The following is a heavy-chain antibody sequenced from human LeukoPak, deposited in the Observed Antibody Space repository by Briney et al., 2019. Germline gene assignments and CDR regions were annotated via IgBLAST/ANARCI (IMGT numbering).Heavy chain of an antibody. V-gene: IGHV1-8*01. D-gene: IGHD3-10*01. CDR1: GYTFTSYD. J-gene: IGHJ4*02. Sequence: ASVKVSCKASGYTFTSYDTNWVRQATGQGLEWMGWMNPNSGNTGYAQKFQGRVTMTRNTSISTAYMELSSLRSEDTAVYYCARGPFTSYYGSGSYYIDYWGQGTLVTVSS. CDR3: ARGPFTSYYGSGSYYIDY. CDR2: MNPNSGNT.